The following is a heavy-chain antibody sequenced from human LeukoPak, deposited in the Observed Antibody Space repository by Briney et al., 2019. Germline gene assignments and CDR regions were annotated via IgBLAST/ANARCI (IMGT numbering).Heavy chain of an antibody. J-gene: IGHJ3*01. CDR2: IKFEDGGT. V-gene: IGHV1-2*02. CDR3: VRNGLNDHGRSSVSFDF. Sequence: ASLRVSCKASGYNLMDHALHWVRQAPGQGLEWMGWIKFEDGGTSYGRRFRGRVTMTKDTSVSTVYMELTRLTSDDTAIYYCVRNGLNDHGRSSVSFDFWAPGTMVTVSS. D-gene: IGHD4-17*01. CDR1: GYNLMDHA.